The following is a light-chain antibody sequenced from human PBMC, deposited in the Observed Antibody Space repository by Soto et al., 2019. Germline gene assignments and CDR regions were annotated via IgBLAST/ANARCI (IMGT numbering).Light chain of an antibody. CDR2: EVS. CDR1: SSDVGAYNY. J-gene: IGLJ1*01. Sequence: QSVLTQPPSASGSPGQSVTISCIGTSSDVGAYNYVSWYQQHPGKVPKLMIYEVSKRPSGVPDRFSASKSGNTASLTVSGLQAEDEADYYCSSHGGSNNFYIFGTGTQLTVL. CDR3: SSHGGSNNFYI. V-gene: IGLV2-8*01.